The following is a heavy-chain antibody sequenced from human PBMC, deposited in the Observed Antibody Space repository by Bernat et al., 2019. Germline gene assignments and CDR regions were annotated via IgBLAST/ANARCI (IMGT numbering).Heavy chain of an antibody. CDR2: INSDGSST. CDR3: ARAVVVPAAMRGYYYYYGMDV. Sequence: EVQLVESGGGLVQPGGSLRLSCAASGFTFSSYWMHWVRQAPRKGLVWVSRINSDGSSTSYADSVKGRFTISRDNAKNTLYLQMNSVRAEDTAVYYCARAVVVPAAMRGYYYYYGMDVWGQGTTVTVSS. D-gene: IGHD2-2*01. V-gene: IGHV3-74*01. CDR1: GFTFSSYW. J-gene: IGHJ6*02.